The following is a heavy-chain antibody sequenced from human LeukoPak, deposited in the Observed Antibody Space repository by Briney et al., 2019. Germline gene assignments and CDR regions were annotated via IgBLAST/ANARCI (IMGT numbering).Heavy chain of an antibody. Sequence: GGSLRLSCAASGFTFSSYDMPWVRQATGKGLEWVSAIGTAGDTYYPGSVKGRFTISRENAKNSLYLQMNSLRAGDTAVYYCARASLSRGGSYYPRPFDYWGQGTLVTVSS. CDR1: GFTFSSYD. D-gene: IGHD1-26*01. CDR2: IGTAGDT. V-gene: IGHV3-13*01. J-gene: IGHJ4*02. CDR3: ARASLSRGGSYYPRPFDY.